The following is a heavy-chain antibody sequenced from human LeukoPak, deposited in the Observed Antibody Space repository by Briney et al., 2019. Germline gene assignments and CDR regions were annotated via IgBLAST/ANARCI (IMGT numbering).Heavy chain of an antibody. CDR1: GGSISSHY. V-gene: IGHV4-59*11. CDR2: IYYTGST. Sequence: SETLSLTCTVSGGSISSHYGSWIRQPPGKGLEWIGYIYYTGSTNYYPSLKSRVTISVDTSKNQFSLRLSSVTAADTAVYYCARGYSSGLYEKWGQGTLVTVSS. CDR3: ARGYSSGLYEK. J-gene: IGHJ1*01. D-gene: IGHD6-19*01.